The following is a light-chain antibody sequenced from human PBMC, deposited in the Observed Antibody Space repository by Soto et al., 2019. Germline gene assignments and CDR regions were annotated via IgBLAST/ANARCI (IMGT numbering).Light chain of an antibody. CDR1: KAINNY. V-gene: IGKV1-27*01. CDR3: QKFNAVPT. CDR2: AAS. Sequence: DIQMTQSPSSLSESLGDRVTITCGASKAINNYLAWYQQKPGKVPTLLITAASTLQSEVPSRFSGSGSGTDFTLTISSLQPEDVATYYCQKFNAVPTFGGGTKVEI. J-gene: IGKJ4*01.